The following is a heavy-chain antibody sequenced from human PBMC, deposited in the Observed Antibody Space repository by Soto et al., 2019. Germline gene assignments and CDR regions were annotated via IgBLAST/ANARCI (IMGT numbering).Heavy chain of an antibody. V-gene: IGHV3-66*01. Sequence: VQLVESGGGLVQPGGSLRLSCAASGFTVSSNYMSWVRQAPGKGLEWVSAIYTGGSTYYADSVKGRFTISRDNSKNTLYLQMNSLRAEDTAVYYCAKAVTRDAFDIWGQGTMVTVSS. J-gene: IGHJ3*02. D-gene: IGHD6-19*01. CDR2: IYTGGST. CDR3: AKAVTRDAFDI. CDR1: GFTVSSNY.